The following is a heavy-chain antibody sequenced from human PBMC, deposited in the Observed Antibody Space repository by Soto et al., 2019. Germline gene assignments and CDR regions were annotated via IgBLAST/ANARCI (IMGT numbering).Heavy chain of an antibody. CDR3: ARAPTGSYYDSSGYYSLPYY. V-gene: IGHV3-30-3*01. Sequence: GGSLRLSCAASGFTFSSYAMHWVRQAPGKGLEWVAVISYDGSNKYHADSVKGRFTISRDNSKNTLYLQMNSLRAEDTAVYYCARAPTGSYYDSSGYYSLPYYWGQGTLVTVSS. CDR2: ISYDGSNK. CDR1: GFTFSSYA. J-gene: IGHJ4*02. D-gene: IGHD3-22*01.